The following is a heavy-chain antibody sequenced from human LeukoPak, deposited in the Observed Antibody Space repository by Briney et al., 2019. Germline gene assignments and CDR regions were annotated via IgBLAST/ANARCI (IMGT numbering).Heavy chain of an antibody. CDR1: GDSFTKYY. CDR3: VRARGYFVTGS. V-gene: IGHV4-59*01. J-gene: IGHJ5*02. CDR2: VSGSGST. Sequence: SETLSLTCTVSGDSFTKYYWNWIRQAPGQGLEWIGYVSGSGSTKYNPSLKSRVSMSADTSKNQLSLQLTSLSAADTAVYYCVRARGYFVTGSWGPGTLVTVSS. D-gene: IGHD3-22*01.